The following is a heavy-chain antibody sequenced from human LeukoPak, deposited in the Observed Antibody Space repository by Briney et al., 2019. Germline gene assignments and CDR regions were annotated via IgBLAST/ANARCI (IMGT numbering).Heavy chain of an antibody. CDR3: ARDTNGWYKVFDY. V-gene: IGHV4-34*01. D-gene: IGHD6-19*01. J-gene: IGHJ4*02. CDR1: VASFSCFY. Sequence: SETLSLTCAVSVASFSCFYWSWVRQLPGKGLEWIGQIDHSGGTIYNPSLKSRVTMSLDTSKSQFSLKLSSVTAADTAMYYCARDTNGWYKVFDYWGQGTLVTVSS. CDR2: IDHSGGT.